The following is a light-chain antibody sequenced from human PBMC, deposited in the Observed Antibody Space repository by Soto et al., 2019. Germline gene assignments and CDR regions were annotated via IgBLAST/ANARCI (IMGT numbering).Light chain of an antibody. CDR3: LKHSTYPLT. CDR1: QGIRND. V-gene: IGKV1-17*01. CDR2: AAS. J-gene: IGKJ1*01. Sequence: DIQMTQFPSSLSASVGDRVTITCRASQGIRNDLGWYQQKPGKAPKRLIYAASSLQSGVPSRFSGSASETEFTLAISSLQPEDSATFYCLKHSTYPLTFGQGTKVEIK.